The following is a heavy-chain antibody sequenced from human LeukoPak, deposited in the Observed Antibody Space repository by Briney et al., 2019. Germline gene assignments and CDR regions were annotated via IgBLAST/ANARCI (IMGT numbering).Heavy chain of an antibody. CDR3: ARGSGSYYIGSPGNGMDV. CDR2: IYYSGGT. Sequence: SETLSLTCTVSGGSISSGGYYWSWIRQHPGKGLEWIGYIYYSGGTYYNPSLKSRVTISVDTSKKQFSLKLSSVTAADTAVYYCARGSGSYYIGSPGNGMDVWGKGTTVTVSS. D-gene: IGHD3-10*01. J-gene: IGHJ6*04. V-gene: IGHV4-31*03. CDR1: GGSISSGGYY.